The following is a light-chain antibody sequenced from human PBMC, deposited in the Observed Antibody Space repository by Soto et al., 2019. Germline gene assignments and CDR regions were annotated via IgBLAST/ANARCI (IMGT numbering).Light chain of an antibody. V-gene: IGKV1-33*01. J-gene: IGKJ4*01. CDR2: DTS. Sequence: DIQMTQSRSSLSASVGDRVAISCQASQDIDRYLNWYQQKPGKGPKLLIYDTSSLETGVPSRFRGYTSGTEFTLIITNLQPEDFATYFCQQYASMPFTFGGGTKVYI. CDR1: QDIDRY. CDR3: QQYASMPFT.